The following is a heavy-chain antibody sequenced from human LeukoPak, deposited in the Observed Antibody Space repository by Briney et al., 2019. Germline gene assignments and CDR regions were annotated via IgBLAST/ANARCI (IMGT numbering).Heavy chain of an antibody. CDR2: ISGGGDYT. CDR3: ARSSSGFLYFDN. D-gene: IGHD6-19*01. J-gene: IGHJ4*02. Sequence: PGGSLRLSCAASGFTFNDYGMSWVRQAPGKGLEWVSAISGGGDYTYYADSVKGRFAISRDNSQNTLYLQMNSLRAEDTAVYHCARSSSGFLYFDNWGQGTLVTVSS. V-gene: IGHV3-23*01. CDR1: GFTFNDYG.